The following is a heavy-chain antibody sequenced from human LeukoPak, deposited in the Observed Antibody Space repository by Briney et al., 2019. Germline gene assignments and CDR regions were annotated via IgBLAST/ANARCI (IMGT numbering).Heavy chain of an antibody. CDR1: GFTVSSNH. Sequence: GGSLRLSCAASGFTVSSNHMSWVRQAPGKGLEWVSVIYSGGSTYYADSVKGRFTISRDNSKNTLYLQMNSLRAEDTAVYYCARLPSLDTYYYYYGMDVWGQGTTVTVSS. V-gene: IGHV3-66*04. D-gene: IGHD3-3*02. CDR3: ARLPSLDTYYYYYGMDV. CDR2: IYSGGST. J-gene: IGHJ6*02.